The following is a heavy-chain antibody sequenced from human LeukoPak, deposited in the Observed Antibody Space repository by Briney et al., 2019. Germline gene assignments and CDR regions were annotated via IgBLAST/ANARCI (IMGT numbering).Heavy chain of an antibody. J-gene: IGHJ4*02. Sequence: SETLSLTCAVYGGSFSGYYWRWIRQPPGKGLEWTGEINHSGSTNYNPSLKSRVTISVDTSKNQFSLKLSSVTAADTAVYYCARGRGSSSKGLGGYWGQGTLVTVSS. CDR3: ARGRGSSSKGLGGY. D-gene: IGHD6-6*01. CDR1: GGSFSGYY. CDR2: INHSGST. V-gene: IGHV4-34*01.